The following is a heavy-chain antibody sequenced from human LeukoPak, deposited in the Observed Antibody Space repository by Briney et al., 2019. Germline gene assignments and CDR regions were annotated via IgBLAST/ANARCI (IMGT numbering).Heavy chain of an antibody. CDR3: ARDRGWRSSGYYLYYFDF. V-gene: IGHV3-7*01. CDR2: IKGDGSEK. CDR1: GFTLSGYF. J-gene: IGHJ4*02. D-gene: IGHD3-22*01. Sequence: GGSLRLSCAASGFTLSGYFMSWVRQAPGEGLEWVASIKGDGSEKYYVDSVKGRFTISRDNAKNSLYLQMNSLRAEDTAVYYCARDRGWRSSGYYLYYFDFWGQGTLVTVSS.